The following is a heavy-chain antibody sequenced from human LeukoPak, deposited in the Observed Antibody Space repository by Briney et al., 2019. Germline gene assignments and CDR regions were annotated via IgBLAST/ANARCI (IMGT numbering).Heavy chain of an antibody. J-gene: IGHJ3*02. CDR3: ARETRTAAAGFDAFDI. D-gene: IGHD6-13*01. V-gene: IGHV1-69*13. CDR2: IIPIFGTA. CDR1: GGTFSSYA. Sequence: SVKVSCKASGGTFSSYAISWVRQAPGQGLEWMGGIIPIFGTANYAQKFQGRVTITADESTSAAYMELSSLRSEDTAVYYCARETRTAAAGFDAFDIWGQGTMVTVSS.